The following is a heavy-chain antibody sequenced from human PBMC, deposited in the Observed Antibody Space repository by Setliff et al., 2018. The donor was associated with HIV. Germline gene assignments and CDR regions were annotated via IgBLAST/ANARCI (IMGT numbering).Heavy chain of an antibody. J-gene: IGHJ5*02. D-gene: IGHD3-10*01. V-gene: IGHV3-7*04. CDR2: INQDGSEK. Sequence: GGSLRLSCTASGFTFGIYWMSWLRQAPGKGLEWVANINQDGSEKYYVDTVKGRFTSSRDNAKNSLYPQMNTLRVEDTAVYYCARGPGSGNSYWFDHWGQGTLVTVSS. CDR1: GFTFGIYW. CDR3: ARGPGSGNSYWFDH.